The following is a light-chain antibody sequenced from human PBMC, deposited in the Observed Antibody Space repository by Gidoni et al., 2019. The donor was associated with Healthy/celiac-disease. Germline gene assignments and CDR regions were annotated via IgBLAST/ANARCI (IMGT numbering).Light chain of an antibody. V-gene: IGKV3-15*01. CDR2: GAS. J-gene: IGKJ2*01. Sequence: EIVMTQSPATPSVSPGERATLSCRASQSVSSNLAWYQQKPGQAPRLLIYGASTRATGIPARLSGSGSGTEFTLTISSLQSEDFAVYYCQQYNNWPPYTFGQGTKLEIK. CDR3: QQYNNWPPYT. CDR1: QSVSSN.